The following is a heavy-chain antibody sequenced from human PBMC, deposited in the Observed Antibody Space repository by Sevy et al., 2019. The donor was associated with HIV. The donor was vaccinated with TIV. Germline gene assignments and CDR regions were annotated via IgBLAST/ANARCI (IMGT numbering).Heavy chain of an antibody. CDR3: AAPRASGWYEGTGGYFDF. V-gene: IGHV4-39*01. Sequence: SDTLSLTCTVSAGSISSSSYYWGWIRQPPGKGLEWIGSIYSTGSTSYNPSLRSRVTVSADTSKNQLSLKLDSVSAADTAVYYCAAPRASGWYEGTGGYFDFWGRGTLVTVSS. CDR1: AGSISSSSYY. D-gene: IGHD6-19*01. J-gene: IGHJ2*01. CDR2: IYSTGST.